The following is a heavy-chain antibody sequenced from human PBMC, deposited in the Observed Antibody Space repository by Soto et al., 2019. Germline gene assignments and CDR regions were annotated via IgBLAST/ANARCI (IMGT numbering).Heavy chain of an antibody. V-gene: IGHV4-39*01. J-gene: IGHJ4*02. CDR3: ARHLGYCTNGVCYRDQLGGYFDY. CDR1: GGSISSSSYY. CDR2: IYYSGST. D-gene: IGHD2-8*01. Sequence: SETLSLTCTVSGGSISSSSYYWGWIRQPPGKGLEWIGSIYYSGSTYYNPSLKSRVTISVDTSKNQFSLKLSSVTAADTAVYYCARHLGYCTNGVCYRDQLGGYFDYWGQGTLVTVSS.